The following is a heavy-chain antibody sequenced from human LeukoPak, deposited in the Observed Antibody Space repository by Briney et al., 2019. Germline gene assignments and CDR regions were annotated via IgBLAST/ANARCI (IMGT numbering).Heavy chain of an antibody. J-gene: IGHJ4*02. V-gene: IGHV1-3*01. CDR3: ARGGRRYFDYFDY. CDR1: GYTFTSYA. D-gene: IGHD3-9*01. CDR2: INAGNGNT. Sequence: GASVKVSCKASGYTFTSYAMHWVRQAPGQRLEWMGWINAGNGNTKYSQKFQGRVTITRDTSASTAYMELSSLRSEDTAMYYCARGGRRYFDYFDYWGQGTLVTVSS.